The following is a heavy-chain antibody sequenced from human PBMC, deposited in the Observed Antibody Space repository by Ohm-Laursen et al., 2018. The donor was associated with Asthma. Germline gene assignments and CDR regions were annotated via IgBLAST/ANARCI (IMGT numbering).Heavy chain of an antibody. D-gene: IGHD3-9*01. Sequence: SLRLSCAASGFTFSSYAMSWVRQAPGKGLEWVGRIKSKTDGGTTDYAAPVKGRFTISRDDSKNTLYLQMNSLKTEDTAVYYCTTDGGYVLRYFDWLPEANDAFDIWGQGTMVTVSS. V-gene: IGHV3-15*01. J-gene: IGHJ3*02. CDR3: TTDGGYVLRYFDWLPEANDAFDI. CDR1: GFTFSSYA. CDR2: IKSKTDGGTT.